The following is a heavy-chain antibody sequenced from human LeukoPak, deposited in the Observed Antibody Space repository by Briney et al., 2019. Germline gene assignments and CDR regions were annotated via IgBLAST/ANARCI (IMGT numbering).Heavy chain of an antibody. V-gene: IGHV4-34*01. J-gene: IGHJ4*02. CDR3: AREYCSGGSCYAHFNY. Sequence: SETLSLTCAVYGGSFSGYYWSWIRQPPGKGLEWIGEINHSGSTNYNPSLKSRVTISVDTSKNQFSLKLSSVTAADTAVYYCAREYCSGGSCYAHFNYWGQGTLVTVSS. CDR2: INHSGST. CDR1: GGSFSGYY. D-gene: IGHD2-15*01.